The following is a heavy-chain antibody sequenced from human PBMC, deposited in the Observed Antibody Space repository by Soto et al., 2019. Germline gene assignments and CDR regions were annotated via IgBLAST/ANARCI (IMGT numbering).Heavy chain of an antibody. Sequence: SVKVSCKASGGTFSSYTISWVRQAPGQGLEWMGRIIPILGIANYPQNFQGRVTIIADESTRTVYMELSSLRSEDTAVYYCARGRAPYYALDVWGQGTTVTVSS. CDR3: ARGRAPYYALDV. V-gene: IGHV1-69*02. J-gene: IGHJ6*02. CDR1: GGTFSSYT. CDR2: IIPILGIA.